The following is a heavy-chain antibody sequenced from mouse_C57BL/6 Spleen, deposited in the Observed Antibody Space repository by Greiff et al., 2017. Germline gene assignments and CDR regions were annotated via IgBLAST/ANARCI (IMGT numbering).Heavy chain of an antibody. D-gene: IGHD2-2*01. CDR3: ARGGYGYLYYLDY. CDR1: GYTFTSYW. J-gene: IGHJ2*01. CDR2: IDPSDSYT. V-gene: IGHV1-69*01. Sequence: QVQLQQPGAELVMPGASVKMSCKASGYTFTSYWMHWVKQRPGQGLEWIGEIDPSDSYTNYNQKFKGKSTLTVDKSSSTAYMQLSSLTSEDSAVYYGARGGYGYLYYLDYWGQGTTLTVSS.